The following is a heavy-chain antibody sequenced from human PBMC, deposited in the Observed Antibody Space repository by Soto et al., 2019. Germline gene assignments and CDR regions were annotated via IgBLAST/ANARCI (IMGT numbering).Heavy chain of an antibody. CDR3: AKKDGYEVEY. CDR2: IYPGDSDT. V-gene: IGHV5-51*01. J-gene: IGHJ4*02. Sequence: VESLNISCKGSGYSFVSYWIAWVRQMPGKGLEWMGSIYPGDSDTTYSPSIQGQVTISADKSSTTVYLQWNTLKASDTAMYYCAKKDGYEVEYWGQGTQVTVSS. D-gene: IGHD5-18*01. CDR1: GYSFVSYW.